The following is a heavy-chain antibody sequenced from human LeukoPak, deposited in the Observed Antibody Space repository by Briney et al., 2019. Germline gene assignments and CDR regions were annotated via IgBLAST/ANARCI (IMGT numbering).Heavy chain of an antibody. Sequence: ASVKVSCKASGYTFTSYGISWVRQAPGQGLEWMGWISAYNGNTNYAQKLQGRVTMTTDTSTSTAYVELRSLRSDDTAVYYCARDLYYYDSSGYYYFWGQGTLVTVSS. J-gene: IGHJ4*02. CDR3: ARDLYYYDSSGYYYF. D-gene: IGHD3-22*01. V-gene: IGHV1-18*01. CDR2: ISAYNGNT. CDR1: GYTFTSYG.